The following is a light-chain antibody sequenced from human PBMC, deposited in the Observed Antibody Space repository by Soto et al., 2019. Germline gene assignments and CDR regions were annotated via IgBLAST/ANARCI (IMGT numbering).Light chain of an antibody. CDR3: QKYNSAPWT. Sequence: DIQMTQSPSSLSASVGDRVTITCRASQAISNSLAWYQQKPGKVPKLLIYAASTLHSGVPSRFSGSGSGTDFTLTISSLQPEDVATYYCQKYNSAPWTFGLGTKVEIK. V-gene: IGKV1-27*01. CDR2: AAS. J-gene: IGKJ1*01. CDR1: QAISNS.